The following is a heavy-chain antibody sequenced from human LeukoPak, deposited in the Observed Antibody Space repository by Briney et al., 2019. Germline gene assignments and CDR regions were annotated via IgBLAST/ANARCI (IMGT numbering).Heavy chain of an antibody. D-gene: IGHD5-18*01. CDR1: GFTFSSYS. CDR3: ARVAPVRGYSYGRDYYYYYMDV. J-gene: IGHJ6*03. CDR2: ISSSSSYI. Sequence: GGSLRLSCAASGFTFSSYSMNWVRQAPGKGLEWVSSISSSSSYIYYADSVKGRFTISRDNAKNSLYLQMNSLRAEDTAVYYCARVAPVRGYSYGRDYYYYYMDVWGKGTTVTVSS. V-gene: IGHV3-21*01.